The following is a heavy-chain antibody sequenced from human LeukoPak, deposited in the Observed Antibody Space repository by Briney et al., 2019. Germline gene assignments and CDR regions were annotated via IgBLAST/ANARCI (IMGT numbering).Heavy chain of an antibody. J-gene: IGHJ6*02. CDR1: GGSISSGGYY. CDR2: IYYSGST. V-gene: IGHV4-31*03. D-gene: IGHD4-17*01. Sequence: PSQTLSLTCTVSGGSISSGGYYWSWIRQHPGKGLEWIGYIYYSGSTYYNPSLKGRVTIPVDTSKNQFSLKLSSVTAADTAVYYCARDKGETTVTTPYYYYGMDVWGQGTTVTVSS. CDR3: ARDKGETTVTTPYYYYGMDV.